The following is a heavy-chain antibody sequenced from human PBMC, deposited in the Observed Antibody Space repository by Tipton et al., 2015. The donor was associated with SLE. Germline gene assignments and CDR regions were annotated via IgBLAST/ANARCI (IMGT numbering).Heavy chain of an antibody. CDR3: ARGPQYYDFWAGYSSFWYFDV. J-gene: IGHJ2*01. V-gene: IGHV4-31*03. D-gene: IGHD3-3*01. Sequence: LRLSCTVSGGSISSDTYYWNWIRQHPGKGLEWIGYIYHSGSTSYNPSLKSRVTISVDTSKNQFSLKLSSVTAADTAVYYCARGPQYYDFWAGYSSFWYFDVWGRGTLVTVSS. CDR1: GGSISSDTYY. CDR2: IYHSGST.